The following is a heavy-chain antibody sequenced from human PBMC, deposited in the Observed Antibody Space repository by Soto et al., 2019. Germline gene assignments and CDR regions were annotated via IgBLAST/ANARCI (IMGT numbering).Heavy chain of an antibody. CDR1: GVTVSNNY. V-gene: IGHV3-66*01. CDR2: IYSGGST. CDR3: AGGEYTSGWLEY. D-gene: IGHD6-19*01. Sequence: PGGSLRLSCAASGVTVSNNYMSWVRQAPGKGLEWVSLIYSGGSTYYADSVKGRFTISRDNSRNTVYLQMNSLRAEDTAVYYCAGGEYTSGWLEYWGQGT. J-gene: IGHJ4*02.